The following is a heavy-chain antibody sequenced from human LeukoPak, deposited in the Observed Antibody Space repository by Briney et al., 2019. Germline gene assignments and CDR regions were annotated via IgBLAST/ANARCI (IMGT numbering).Heavy chain of an antibody. V-gene: IGHV3-49*04. D-gene: IGHD6-19*01. CDR2: IRSKAFGGTT. J-gene: IGHJ6*03. Sequence: PGGSLRLSCTASGFTFGNNALTWVRQAPGKGMEWIGFIRSKAFGGTTEYAGSVRGRLTIPREEYKSIAYVEMNRLNMDDTALSYFARDGGWYDYYYYMDVWGKGTMVTISS. CDR3: ARDGGWYDYYYYMDV. CDR1: GFTFGNNA.